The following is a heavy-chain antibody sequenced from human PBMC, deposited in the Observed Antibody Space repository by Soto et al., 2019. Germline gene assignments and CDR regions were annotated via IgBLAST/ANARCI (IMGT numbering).Heavy chain of an antibody. D-gene: IGHD3-10*01. V-gene: IGHV3-53*04. Sequence: PGGSLRLSCAASGFTVSSNYMSWVRQAPGKGLEWVSVIYSGGSTYYADSVKGRFTISRHNSKNTLYLQMNSLRAEDTAVYYCASGVKYYGSGSPNHLDAFDIWGQGTMVTVSS. CDR2: IYSGGST. CDR3: ASGVKYYGSGSPNHLDAFDI. J-gene: IGHJ3*02. CDR1: GFTVSSNY.